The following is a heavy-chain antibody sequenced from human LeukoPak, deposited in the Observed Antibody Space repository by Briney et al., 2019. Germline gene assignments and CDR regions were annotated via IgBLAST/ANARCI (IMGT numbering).Heavy chain of an antibody. CDR1: GGTFSSYA. CDR3: ARRPDYYYGSGSYFPN. Sequence: SVNVSCKASGGTFSSYAMSWVRQAPGQGLEWMGGIIPIFGTANYAQKFQGRVTITADESTSTAYMELSSLRSEDTAVYYCARRPDYYYGSGSYFPNWGQGTLVTVSS. D-gene: IGHD3-10*01. CDR2: IIPIFGTA. J-gene: IGHJ4*02. V-gene: IGHV1-69*13.